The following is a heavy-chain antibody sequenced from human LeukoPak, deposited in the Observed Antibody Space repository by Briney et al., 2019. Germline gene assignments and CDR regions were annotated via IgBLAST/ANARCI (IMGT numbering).Heavy chain of an antibody. Sequence: SETLSLTCTVSGGSISSNSYYWGWIRQSPGKGLEWIGSFSYSGSTYYNPSLRSRVTISVDTSKNQFSLKLSSVTAEDTALYYCATSYYDFYYFDYWGQGTLVTVSS. D-gene: IGHD3-3*01. CDR2: FSYSGST. V-gene: IGHV4-39*07. J-gene: IGHJ4*02. CDR1: GGSISSNSYY. CDR3: ATSYYDFYYFDY.